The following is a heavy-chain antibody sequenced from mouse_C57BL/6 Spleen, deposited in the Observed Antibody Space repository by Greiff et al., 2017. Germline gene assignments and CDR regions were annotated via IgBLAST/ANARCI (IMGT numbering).Heavy chain of an antibody. CDR3: ARDGNYKAMDY. CDR2: IYPGSGNT. Sequence: QVQLQQSGPELVKPGASVQISCKASGYSFTSYYIHWVKQRPGQGLEWIGWIYPGSGNTKYNEKFKGKATLTADTSSSTAYMQLSSLTSEDSAVYYCARDGNYKAMDYWGQGTSVTVSS. CDR1: GYSFTSYY. D-gene: IGHD2-1*01. V-gene: IGHV1-66*01. J-gene: IGHJ4*01.